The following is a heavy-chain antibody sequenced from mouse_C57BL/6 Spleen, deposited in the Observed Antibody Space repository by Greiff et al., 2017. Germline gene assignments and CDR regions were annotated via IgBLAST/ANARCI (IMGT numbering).Heavy chain of an antibody. CDR3: ARTRGDYGDAMDY. J-gene: IGHJ4*01. CDR1: GFTFSDYG. D-gene: IGHD2-4*01. Sequence: EVHLVESGGGLVKPGGSLKLSCAASGFTFSDYGMHWVRQAPEKGLEWVAYISSGSSTIYYADTVKGRFTISRDNAKNTLFLQMTSLRSEDTAMYYCARTRGDYGDAMDYWGQGTSVTVSS. V-gene: IGHV5-17*01. CDR2: ISSGSSTI.